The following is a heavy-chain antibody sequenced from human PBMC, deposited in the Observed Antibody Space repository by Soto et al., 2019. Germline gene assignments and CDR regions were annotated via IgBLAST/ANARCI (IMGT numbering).Heavy chain of an antibody. CDR3: ARDTYSSGWYWFDP. J-gene: IGHJ5*02. V-gene: IGHV3-7*01. CDR2: IKQEGSQK. Sequence: EVQLVESGGGLVQPGGSLRLSCAASGFTFSDYWMSWVRQAPGKGLEWVANIKQEGSQKYYVDSVKGRFTISRDNAKNSLFLQMNSLRAEDTAVYYCARDTYSSGWYWFDPWGQGTLVTVSS. CDR1: GFTFSDYW. D-gene: IGHD6-19*01.